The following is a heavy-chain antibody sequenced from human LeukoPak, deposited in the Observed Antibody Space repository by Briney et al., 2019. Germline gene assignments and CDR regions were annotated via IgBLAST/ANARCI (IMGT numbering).Heavy chain of an antibody. CDR1: GYTLTKLS. CDR3: TIAQDYRDRSGYYLEYYFDF. V-gene: IGHV1-24*01. D-gene: IGHD3-22*01. J-gene: IGHJ4*02. Sequence: EASVKVSCKVSGYTLTKLSMNWVRQAPGKGLEWMGWFDPKDGETIYAQKFQGRVTMTKDTSTATAHMDLSSLRSEDTAVYYCTIAQDYRDRSGYYLEYYFDFWGQGNLVTGSS. CDR2: FDPKDGET.